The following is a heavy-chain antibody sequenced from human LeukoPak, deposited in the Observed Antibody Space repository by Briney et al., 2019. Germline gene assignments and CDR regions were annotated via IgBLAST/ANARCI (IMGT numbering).Heavy chain of an antibody. D-gene: IGHD3-22*01. Sequence: PSETLSLTCAVYGGSFSGYYWSWIRQPPGKGLEWIGEINHSGSTNYNPSLKSRVTISVDTSKNQFSLKLSSVTAADTAVYYCARWRRYYYDSSGYDYWGQGTLVTVSS. CDR2: INHSGST. CDR3: ARWRRYYYDSSGYDY. J-gene: IGHJ4*02. V-gene: IGHV4-34*01. CDR1: GGSFSGYY.